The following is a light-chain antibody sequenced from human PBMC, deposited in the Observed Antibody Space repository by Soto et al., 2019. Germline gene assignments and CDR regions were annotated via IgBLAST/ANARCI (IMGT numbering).Light chain of an antibody. Sequence: EIVMTQSPATLSVSPGERATLSCRASQSVTSNLAWYQRKPGQAPRLLIYDASTRATGITARFSGSRSGMEFTLTISSVQSKDFADYYCQQYNNWPRTFGEGTKVEIK. J-gene: IGKJ1*01. CDR1: QSVTSN. CDR3: QQYNNWPRT. V-gene: IGKV3-15*01. CDR2: DAS.